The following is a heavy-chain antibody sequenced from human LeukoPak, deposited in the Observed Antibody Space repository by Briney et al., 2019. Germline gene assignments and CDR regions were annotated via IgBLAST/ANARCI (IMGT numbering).Heavy chain of an antibody. CDR3: ARIWNDEDY. D-gene: IGHD1-1*01. J-gene: IGHJ4*02. V-gene: IGHV4-34*01. CDR2: INHSGST. CDR1: GGSISSYY. Sequence: SETLSLTCTVSGGSISSYYWSWIRQPPGKGLEWIGEINHSGSTNYNPSLKSRVTISVDTSKNQFSLKLSSVTAADTAVYYCARIWNDEDYWGQGTLVTVSS.